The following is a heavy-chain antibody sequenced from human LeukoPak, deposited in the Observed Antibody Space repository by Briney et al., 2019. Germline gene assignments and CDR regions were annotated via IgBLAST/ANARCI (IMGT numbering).Heavy chain of an antibody. V-gene: IGHV1-69*13. Sequence: ASVKVSCKASGGTFSRYAISWVRQAPGQGLEWMGGIIPIIGTVNYAQKFQGRVTITADESTSTAYMELSSLRSEDTAVYYCARQITMIEEGAFDIWGQGTMVTVSS. J-gene: IGHJ3*02. D-gene: IGHD3-22*01. CDR3: ARQITMIEEGAFDI. CDR1: GGTFSRYA. CDR2: IIPIIGTV.